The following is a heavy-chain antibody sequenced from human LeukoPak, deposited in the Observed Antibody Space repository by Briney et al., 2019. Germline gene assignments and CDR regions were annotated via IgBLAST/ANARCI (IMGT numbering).Heavy chain of an antibody. Sequence: ASVKVSCKASGGTFSSYAISWVRQAPGQGLEWMGWINPNSGGTNYAQKFQGRVTMTRDTSISTAYMELSRLRSDDTAVYYCARAPHFFDARGSRYYFDSWGQGALVTVSS. J-gene: IGHJ4*02. CDR2: INPNSGGT. V-gene: IGHV1-2*02. D-gene: IGHD3-10*01. CDR3: ARAPHFFDARGSRYYFDS. CDR1: GGTFSSYA.